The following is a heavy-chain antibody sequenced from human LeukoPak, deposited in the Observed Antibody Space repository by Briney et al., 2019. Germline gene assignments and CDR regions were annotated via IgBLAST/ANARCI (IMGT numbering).Heavy chain of an antibody. CDR1: GYTFTNYH. J-gene: IGHJ4*02. Sequence: ASVKVSCKASGYTFTNYHMHWVRQAPGQALEWMGILTPNSGDTTYAQKFQGRITMTRDTPTSTVYMELSSLRFEDTAVYHCARDSTGWSVDYWGQGTLVTVSS. CDR2: LTPNSGDT. CDR3: ARDSTGWSVDY. V-gene: IGHV1-46*01. D-gene: IGHD6-19*01.